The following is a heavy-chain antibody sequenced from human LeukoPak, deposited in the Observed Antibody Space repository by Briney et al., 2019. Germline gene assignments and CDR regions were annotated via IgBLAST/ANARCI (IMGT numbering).Heavy chain of an antibody. CDR1: GYTFTGYY. V-gene: IGHV1-2*02. CDR3: AIAYYYGSGSYNP. D-gene: IGHD3-10*01. J-gene: IGHJ5*02. CDR2: INPNSGGT. Sequence: GASVKVSCKASGYTFTGYYMHCVRQAPGQGLEWMGWINPNSGGTNYAQKFQGRVTMTRDTSISTAYMELSSLRSEDTAVYYCAIAYYYGSGSYNPWGQGALVTVSS.